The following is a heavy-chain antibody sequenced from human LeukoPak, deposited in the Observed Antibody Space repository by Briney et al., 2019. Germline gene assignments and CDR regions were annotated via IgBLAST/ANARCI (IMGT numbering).Heavy chain of an antibody. CDR1: GNSVPSNSAA. D-gene: IGHD6-25*01. CDR2: TYYRSKWYN. Sequence: PSQTLSLTCAISGNSVPSNSAAWNWIRQSPSRGLEWLGRTYYRSKWYNDYAVSVKSRITINPDTSKNQFSLQLNSVTPEDTAVYYCARAMRIAAAGTFYFDYWGQGTLVTVSS. V-gene: IGHV6-1*01. CDR3: ARAMRIAAAGTFYFDY. J-gene: IGHJ4*02.